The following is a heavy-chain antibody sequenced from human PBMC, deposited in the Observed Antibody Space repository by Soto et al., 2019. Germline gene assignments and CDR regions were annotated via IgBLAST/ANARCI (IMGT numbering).Heavy chain of an antibody. CDR2: IYYGGSI. Sequence: ETLAVTCSVSGGSISSGYGTWIRQRPGEGLEWIGYIYYGGSINYNPSLKSRVIISVDTAKNQFSLRLSSVTAADTAVYYCTGAYYDINGYSLDPWGQGTSVTVS. D-gene: IGHD3-22*01. V-gene: IGHV4-59*01. J-gene: IGHJ5*02. CDR3: TGAYYDINGYSLDP. CDR1: GGSISSGY.